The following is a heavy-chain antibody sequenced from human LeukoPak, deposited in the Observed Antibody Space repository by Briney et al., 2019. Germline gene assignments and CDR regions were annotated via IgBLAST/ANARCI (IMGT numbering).Heavy chain of an antibody. V-gene: IGHV4-34*01. Sequence: SETLSLTCAAYGGSFSGYYWSWIRQPPGKGLEWIGEINHSGSTNYNPSLKSRVTISVDTSKNQFSLKLSSVTAADTAVYYCARAVLAGYSSGAHAFDIWGQGTMVTVSS. J-gene: IGHJ3*02. CDR3: ARAVLAGYSSGAHAFDI. CDR2: INHSGST. CDR1: GGSFSGYY. D-gene: IGHD6-19*01.